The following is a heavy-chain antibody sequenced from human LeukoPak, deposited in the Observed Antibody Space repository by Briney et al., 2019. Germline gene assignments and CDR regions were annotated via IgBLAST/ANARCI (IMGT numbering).Heavy chain of an antibody. V-gene: IGHV1-69*05. Sequence: SVKVSCKASGGTFSSYAISWVRQAPGQGLEWMGRIIPIFGTANYAQKFQGRVTVTTDESTSTAYMELSSLRSEDTAVYYCAGVPIFGVVITESFDYWGQGTLVTVSS. D-gene: IGHD3-3*01. CDR2: IIPIFGTA. J-gene: IGHJ4*02. CDR1: GGTFSSYA. CDR3: AGVPIFGVVITESFDY.